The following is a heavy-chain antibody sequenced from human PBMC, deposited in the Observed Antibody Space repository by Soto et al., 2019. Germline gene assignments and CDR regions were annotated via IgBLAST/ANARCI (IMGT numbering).Heavy chain of an antibody. D-gene: IGHD6-13*01. CDR3: ARDLAAAAY. V-gene: IGHV1-46*01. CDR1: GYIFTNYY. J-gene: IGHJ4*02. Sequence: QVQLVQSGAEVKKPGASVKVSCKASGYIFTNYYIHWVRQAPGQGLEWMAIINPLPTSGSTNYAQKFQRRVIVTRDTSTSTVYLERSSLRSDDTAVYYCARDLAAAAYWGQGTLVTVSS. CDR2: INPLPTSGST.